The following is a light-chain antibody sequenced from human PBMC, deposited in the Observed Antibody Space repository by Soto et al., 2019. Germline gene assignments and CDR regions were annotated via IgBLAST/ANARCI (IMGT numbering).Light chain of an antibody. Sequence: DIQMAQSTSSLSASVGDRVTITCRASQSISTYLSWYQQKPGKAPKRLIYAASSLQTGVPSRFSGSGSGTEFTLTINSLQPEDFATYFCLQYNNYPFTFGQGTRLEIK. CDR1: QSISTY. CDR3: LQYNNYPFT. J-gene: IGKJ5*01. V-gene: IGKV1-17*01. CDR2: AAS.